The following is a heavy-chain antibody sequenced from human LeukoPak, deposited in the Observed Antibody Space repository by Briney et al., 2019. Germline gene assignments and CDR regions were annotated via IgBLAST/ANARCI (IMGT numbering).Heavy chain of an antibody. V-gene: IGHV3-43*02. CDR3: AKEAGYSSGWQYYFDY. J-gene: IGHJ4*02. CDR1: GFTFDDYA. D-gene: IGHD6-19*01. CDR2: ISGDGGST. Sequence: GGSLRLSCAASGFTFDDYAMHWVRQAPGKGLEWVSLISGDGGSTYYADSVKGRFTISRDNSKNSPYLQMNSLRTEDTALYYCAKEAGYSSGWQYYFDYWGQGTLVTVSS.